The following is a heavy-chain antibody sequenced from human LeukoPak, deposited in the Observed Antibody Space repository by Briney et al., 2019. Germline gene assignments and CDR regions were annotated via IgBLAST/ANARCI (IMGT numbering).Heavy chain of an antibody. V-gene: IGHV4-4*02. CDR3: ASGIEVATSYFDY. Sequence: GSLRLSCAASGFIHSRNYMSWVREPRGKGPEWVGEIHHSGSPNYNPSLKSPVNISVDKSKNHFPLATSSATAADTGLYYCASGIEVATSYFDYWVQGTLVTVSS. CDR1: GFIHSRNY. CDR2: IHHSGSP. J-gene: IGHJ4*02. D-gene: IGHD5-24*01.